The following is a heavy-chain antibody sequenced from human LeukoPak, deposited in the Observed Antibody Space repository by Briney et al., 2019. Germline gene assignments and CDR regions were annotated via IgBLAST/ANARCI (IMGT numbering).Heavy chain of an antibody. CDR3: THRLSTTWYGN. J-gene: IGHJ4*02. CDR1: GGSISSSSYY. V-gene: IGHV2-5*01. CDR2: IYWNDDK. D-gene: IGHD6-13*01. Sequence: TLSLTCTVSGGSISSSSYYWGWIRQPPGKALEWLALIYWNDDKRYSPSLKSRLTITKDTSKNQVVLIMTNMDPVDTATYYCTHRLSTTWYGNWGQGTLVTVSS.